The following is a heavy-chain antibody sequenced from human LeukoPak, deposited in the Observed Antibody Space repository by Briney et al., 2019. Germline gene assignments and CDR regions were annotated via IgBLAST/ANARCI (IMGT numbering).Heavy chain of an antibody. CDR1: GYTFTGYY. D-gene: IGHD3-3*01. CDR3: ARGYYDFWSGYYHFDY. CDR2: INPNSGGT. Sequence: EASVKVSCKASGYTFTGYYMHWVRQAPGQGLEWMGWINPNSGGTNYAQKFQGRVTMTRDTSISTAYMELSRLRSDDTAVYYCARGYYDFWSGYYHFDYWGQGTLVTVSS. V-gene: IGHV1-2*02. J-gene: IGHJ4*02.